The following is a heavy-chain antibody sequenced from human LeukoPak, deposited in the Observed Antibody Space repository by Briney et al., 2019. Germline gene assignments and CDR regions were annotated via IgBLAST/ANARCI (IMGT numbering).Heavy chain of an antibody. CDR1: GYTFTSYY. D-gene: IGHD2-21*02. CDR3: ARSEHIVVVTAILSFGY. Sequence: EASVKVSCTASGYTFTSYYMHWVRQAPGQGLEWMGIINPSGGSTSYAQKFQGRVTMTRDTSTSTVYMELSGLRSEDTAVYYCARSEHIVVVTAILSFGYWGQGTLVTVSS. V-gene: IGHV1-46*01. J-gene: IGHJ4*02. CDR2: INPSGGST.